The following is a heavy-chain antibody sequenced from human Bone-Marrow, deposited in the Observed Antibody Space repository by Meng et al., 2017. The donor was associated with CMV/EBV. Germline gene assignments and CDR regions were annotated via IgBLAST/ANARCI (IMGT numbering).Heavy chain of an antibody. CDR3: ARGGITGYCSSTSCYDDY. V-gene: IGHV4-39*07. D-gene: IGHD2-2*01. J-gene: IGHJ4*02. Sequence: SETLSLTCTVSGGSVSSGTYYWSWIRQPPGKGLEWIGSIYHSGSTYYNPSLKSRVTISVDTSKNQFSLKLSSVTAADTAVYYCARGGITGYCSSTSCYDDYWGQGTLVTVSS. CDR1: GGSVSSGTYY. CDR2: IYHSGST.